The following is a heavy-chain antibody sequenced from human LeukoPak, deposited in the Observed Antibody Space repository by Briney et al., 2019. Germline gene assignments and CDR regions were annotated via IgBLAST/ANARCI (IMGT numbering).Heavy chain of an antibody. D-gene: IGHD2-2*01. CDR2: ISGSGGST. CDR3: VAYIVVVPAAMYDAFDI. J-gene: IGHJ3*02. Sequence: GGSLRLSCAASGFTFSSYAMSWVRQAPGKGLEWVSAISGSGGSTYYADSVKGRFTISRDNSKNTLYLQMNSLRAEDTAVYYCVAYIVVVPAAMYDAFDIWGQGTMVTVSS. V-gene: IGHV3-23*01. CDR1: GFTFSSYA.